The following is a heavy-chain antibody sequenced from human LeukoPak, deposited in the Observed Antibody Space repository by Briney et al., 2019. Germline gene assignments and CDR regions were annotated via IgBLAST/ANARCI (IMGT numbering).Heavy chain of an antibody. CDR2: IYYSGGT. D-gene: IGHD4-23*01. Sequence: SETLSLTCTVSGGSISSGGYYWSWIRQHPGKGLEWIGYIYYSGGTYYNPSLKSRVTISVDTSKNQFSLKLSSVTAADTAVYYCARVVRYPADWYFDLWGRGTLVTVSS. J-gene: IGHJ2*01. CDR3: ARVVRYPADWYFDL. V-gene: IGHV4-31*03. CDR1: GGSISSGGYY.